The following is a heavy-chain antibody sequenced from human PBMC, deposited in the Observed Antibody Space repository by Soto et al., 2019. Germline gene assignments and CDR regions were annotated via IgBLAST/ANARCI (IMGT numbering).Heavy chain of an antibody. J-gene: IGHJ6*02. CDR3: ASVQQLAHYYYYGMDV. D-gene: IGHD6-13*01. Sequence: SETLSLTCAVYGGSFSGYYWSWIRQPPGKGLEWIGEINHSGSTNYNPSLKSRVTISVDTSKNQFSLKLSSVTAADTAVYYCASVQQLAHYYYYGMDVWGQGNTVTVS. V-gene: IGHV4-34*01. CDR2: INHSGST. CDR1: GGSFSGYY.